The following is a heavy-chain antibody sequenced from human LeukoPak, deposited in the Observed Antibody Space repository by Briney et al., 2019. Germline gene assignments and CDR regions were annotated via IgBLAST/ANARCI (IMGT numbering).Heavy chain of an antibody. D-gene: IGHD4-23*01. CDR2: IASDGSST. V-gene: IGHV3-74*01. Sequence: GGSLRLSCAASGFTFSSYWMNWVRQAPGKGLVWVSRIASDGSSTTYADSVKGRFSISRDNAKNTLYLQMNSLRVEDTAVYCCARGRPHGNDYWGQGTLVTVSS. CDR3: ARGRPHGNDY. J-gene: IGHJ4*02. CDR1: GFTFSSYW.